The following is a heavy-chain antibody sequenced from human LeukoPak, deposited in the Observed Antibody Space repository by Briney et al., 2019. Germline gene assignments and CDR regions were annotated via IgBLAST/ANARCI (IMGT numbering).Heavy chain of an antibody. CDR1: GFTFSSYS. CDR3: ARARYFDWLIVDY. D-gene: IGHD3-9*01. CDR2: ISSSSSYI. J-gene: IGHJ4*02. Sequence: GGSLRLSCAASGFTFSSYSMNWVRQAPGKGLEWVSSISSSSSYIYSADSVKGRFTISRDHAKNSLYLQMNSLRAEDTAVYYCARARYFDWLIVDYWGQGTLVTVSS. V-gene: IGHV3-21*01.